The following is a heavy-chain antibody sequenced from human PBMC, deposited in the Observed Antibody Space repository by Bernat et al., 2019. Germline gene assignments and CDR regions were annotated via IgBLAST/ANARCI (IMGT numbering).Heavy chain of an antibody. CDR2: IYYSGST. D-gene: IGHD3-22*01. CDR3: ATRDPDYYDSSGYYPFQH. J-gene: IGHJ1*01. Sequence: QVQLQESGPGLVKPSQTLSLTCTVSGGSISSGGYYWSWIRQHPGKGLEWIGYIYYSGSTNDNPSLKSRVTISVDTSKNQFSLKLSSVTAADTAVYYCATRDPDYYDSSGYYPFQHWGQGTLVTVSS. CDR1: GGSISSGGYY. V-gene: IGHV4-31*03.